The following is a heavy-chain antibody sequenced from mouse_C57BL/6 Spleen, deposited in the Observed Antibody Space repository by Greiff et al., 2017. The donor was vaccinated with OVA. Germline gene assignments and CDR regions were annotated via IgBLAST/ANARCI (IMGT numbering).Heavy chain of an antibody. CDR3: ARNRWYYDV. J-gene: IGHJ1*03. Sequence: EVKVEESGPGLVKPSQSLSLTCSVPGYSITRGYYWNWIRQFPGNKLEWMGYISYDGSNNYNPSLKNRISFTRDTSKNQFFLKLNSVTTEDTATYYSARNRWYYDVWGTGTTVTVSS. V-gene: IGHV3-6*01. CDR2: ISYDGSN. CDR1: GYSITRGYY.